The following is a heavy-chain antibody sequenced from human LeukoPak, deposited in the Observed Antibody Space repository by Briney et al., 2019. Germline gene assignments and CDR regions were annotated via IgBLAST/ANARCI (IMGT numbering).Heavy chain of an antibody. J-gene: IGHJ4*02. CDR3: AKESPYGSGSRNYYFHY. V-gene: IGHV3-23*01. D-gene: IGHD3-10*01. CDR2: IRGSADRT. CDR1: GFTFSSYA. Sequence: GGSLRLSCAASGFTFSSYAMSWVRQAPGKGLEWVSAIRGSADRTYYADSVKGRITISRDNSKNTLYLQMNSLRPEDTAIYYCAKESPYGSGSRNYYFHYWGQGTLVTVSS.